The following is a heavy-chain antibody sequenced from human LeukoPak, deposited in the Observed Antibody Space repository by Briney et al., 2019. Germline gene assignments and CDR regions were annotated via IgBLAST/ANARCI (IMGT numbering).Heavy chain of an antibody. CDR2: IYYSGST. Sequence: PSETLSLTCTVSGDSISSSSYYWGWIRQPPGKGLEWIGTIYYSGSTYYNPSLKSRVTISVDTSKNQFSLKLSSVTAADTAVYYCARQEVYCSSTSCYARGYSYGTFFDYWGQGTLVTVSS. V-gene: IGHV4-39*01. D-gene: IGHD2-2*01. J-gene: IGHJ4*02. CDR3: ARQEVYCSSTSCYARGYSYGTFFDY. CDR1: GDSISSSSYY.